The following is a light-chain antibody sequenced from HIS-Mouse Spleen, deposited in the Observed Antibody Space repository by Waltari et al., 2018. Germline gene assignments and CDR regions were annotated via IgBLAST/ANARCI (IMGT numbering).Light chain of an antibody. CDR2: DAS. V-gene: IGKV3-11*01. CDR3: QQRSNWPPWT. CDR1: QSVSSY. Sequence: PGERATLSCRASQSVSSYLAWYQQKPGQAPRLLIYDASNRATGIPARFSGSGSGTDFTLTISSLEPEDFAVYYCQQRSNWPPWTFGQGTKVEIK. J-gene: IGKJ1*01.